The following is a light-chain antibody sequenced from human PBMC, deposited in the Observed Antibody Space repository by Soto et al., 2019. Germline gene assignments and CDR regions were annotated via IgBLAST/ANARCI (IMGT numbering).Light chain of an antibody. V-gene: IGKV3-15*01. CDR1: QGVSND. CDR2: GAS. Sequence: EIVMTQSPATLSVSPGEGATLSCRASQGVSNDLAWYQQQPGQAPRLLIYGASTRATGIPARFRGSGSGTDFTLTISSLQSEDFAVYYCQQYNNWPPYTFGQGTKLEIK. CDR3: QQYNNWPPYT. J-gene: IGKJ2*01.